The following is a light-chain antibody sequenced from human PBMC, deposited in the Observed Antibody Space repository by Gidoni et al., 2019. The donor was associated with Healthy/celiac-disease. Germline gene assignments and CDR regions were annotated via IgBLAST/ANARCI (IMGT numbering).Light chain of an antibody. Sequence: QSVLTPPPSVSAAPGQKVTISCSGSSSNIGNNYVSWYQQLPGTAPKLLIYENKKRPSGIPDRFSGSKSGTSATLGITGLQTGDEADYYCGTWDSSLSAGREVFGGGTKLTVL. J-gene: IGLJ2*01. CDR2: ENK. CDR3: GTWDSSLSAGREV. V-gene: IGLV1-51*02. CDR1: SSNIGNNY.